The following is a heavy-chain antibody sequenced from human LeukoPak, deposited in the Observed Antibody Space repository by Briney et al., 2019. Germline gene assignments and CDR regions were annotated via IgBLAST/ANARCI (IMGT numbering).Heavy chain of an antibody. D-gene: IGHD3-22*01. CDR3: AKVGYYYDSSGYYIRSEFDY. V-gene: IGHV3-23*01. Sequence: GSLRLSCAASGFTFSSYAMSWVRQAPGKGLEWVSAISGSGGSTYYADSVKGRFTISRDNSKNTLYLQMNSLRAEDTAVYYCAKVGYYYDSSGYYIRSEFDYWGQGTLVTVSS. CDR1: GFTFSSYA. J-gene: IGHJ4*02. CDR2: ISGSGGST.